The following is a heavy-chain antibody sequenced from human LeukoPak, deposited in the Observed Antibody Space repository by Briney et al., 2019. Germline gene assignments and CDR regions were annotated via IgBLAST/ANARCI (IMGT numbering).Heavy chain of an antibody. Sequence: ASVKVSCKASGYTFTGYYMHWVRQAPGQGLEWMGWINPNSGGTNYAQKFQGRVTMTRDTSISTAYMELSRQRSDDTAVYYCARDEYYDILTGYSSDERHGFDYWGQGTLVTVSS. J-gene: IGHJ4*02. CDR3: ARDEYYDILTGYSSDERHGFDY. D-gene: IGHD3-9*01. V-gene: IGHV1-2*02. CDR1: GYTFTGYY. CDR2: INPNSGGT.